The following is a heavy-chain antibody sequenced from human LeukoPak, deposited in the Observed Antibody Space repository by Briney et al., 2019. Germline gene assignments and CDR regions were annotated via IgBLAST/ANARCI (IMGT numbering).Heavy chain of an antibody. CDR3: ARVFWFGDFGAFDI. Sequence: PGGSLRLSCAASGFTVSSNYMSWVRQAPGKGLEWVSVIYSGGSTYYADSVKGRFTISRDNSKNTLYLQMNSLRAEDTAVYYCARVFWFGDFGAFDIWGQGTMVTVSS. D-gene: IGHD3-10*01. V-gene: IGHV3-53*01. CDR1: GFTVSSNY. J-gene: IGHJ3*02. CDR2: IYSGGST.